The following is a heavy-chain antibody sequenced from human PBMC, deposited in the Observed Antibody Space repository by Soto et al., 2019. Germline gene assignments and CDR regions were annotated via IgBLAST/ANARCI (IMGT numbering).Heavy chain of an antibody. V-gene: IGHV4-30-4*01. J-gene: IGHJ4*02. D-gene: IGHD4-17*01. CDR1: GVSISSGDYY. CDR3: AIYGGNSVYFAY. Sequence: QVQLQESGPGLVKPSQTLSLTCTVSGVSISSGDYYWSWIRQPPGKGLEWIGYIYYSGSTYYNPSLKSRVTISVDTSKTQFSLKLSSVTAAATAVYYCAIYGGNSVYFAYWGQGTLVSVSS. CDR2: IYYSGST.